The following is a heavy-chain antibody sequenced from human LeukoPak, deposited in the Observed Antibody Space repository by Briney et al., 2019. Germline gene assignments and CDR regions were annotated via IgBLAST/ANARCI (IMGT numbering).Heavy chain of an antibody. J-gene: IGHJ3*02. Sequence: GGSLRLSCAASGFTVSSNYMSWVRRAPGKGLEWVSVIYSGGTTYYADSVKGRFTISRDNSKNTLYLQMNSLRAEDTAVYYCARVKATGAFDIWGQGTMVTVSS. V-gene: IGHV3-53*01. CDR3: ARVKATGAFDI. CDR1: GFTVSSNY. D-gene: IGHD1-14*01. CDR2: IYSGGTT.